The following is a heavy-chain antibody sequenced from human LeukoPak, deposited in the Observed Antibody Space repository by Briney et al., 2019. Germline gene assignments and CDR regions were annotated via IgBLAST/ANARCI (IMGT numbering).Heavy chain of an antibody. D-gene: IGHD2-15*01. CDR1: GGTFSSYA. V-gene: IGHV1-69*13. CDR3: VRGYSFGPYGMDV. CDR2: IIPIFGTA. Sequence: SVKVSCKASGGTFSSYAISWVRQAPGQGLEWMGGIIPIFGTANYAQKFQGRVTITADESTGTAYMELSSLRSEDTAVYFCVRGYSFGPYGMDVWGQGTTVTVSS. J-gene: IGHJ6*02.